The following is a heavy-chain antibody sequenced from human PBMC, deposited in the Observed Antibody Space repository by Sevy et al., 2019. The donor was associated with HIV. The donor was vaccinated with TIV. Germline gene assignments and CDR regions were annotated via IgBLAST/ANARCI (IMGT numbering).Heavy chain of an antibody. D-gene: IGHD3-3*01. CDR2: IWYDGSYK. CDR1: GFTFSNYG. Sequence: GGSLRLSCAASGFTFSNYGMHWVRQAPGKGLEWVAVIWYDGSYKYYADSVKGRFTIFRDNTKSTLYLQMNSLRAEDTAVYYCAKTFAIFGVLMSPDFDPWGQGTLVTVSS. J-gene: IGHJ5*02. V-gene: IGHV3-33*06. CDR3: AKTFAIFGVLMSPDFDP.